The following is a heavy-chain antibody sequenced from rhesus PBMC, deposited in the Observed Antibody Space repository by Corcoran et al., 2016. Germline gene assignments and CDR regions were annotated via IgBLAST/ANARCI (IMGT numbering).Heavy chain of an antibody. CDR2: ISGGGRNT. Sequence: QLQLQESGPGLVKPSETLSLTCAVAGGSVSSSNWWSWIRQPPGKGLEWIGRISGGGRNTSYNPSLTRRVTLSTDTSKNQFSLKVSSVTAADTAVYYCARARASTIFGLVIKYGLDSWGQGVVVTVSS. D-gene: IGHD3-3*01. CDR1: GGSVSSSNW. J-gene: IGHJ6*01. V-gene: IGHV4-57*01. CDR3: ARARASTIFGLVIKYGLDS.